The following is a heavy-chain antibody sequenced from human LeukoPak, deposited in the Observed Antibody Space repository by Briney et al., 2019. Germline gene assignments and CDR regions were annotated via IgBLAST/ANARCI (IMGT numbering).Heavy chain of an antibody. CDR2: IYHSGTT. CDR3: ARDLAYRSSLRGTFDI. Sequence: PSETLSLTCTVSGYSISSGYYWGWIRQSPGKGLEWIGNIYHSGTTYYNPSLKSRATISVDTSKNQFSLKLSSVTAADTAVYYCARDLAYRSSLRGTFDIWGQGTKVTVSS. J-gene: IGHJ3*02. D-gene: IGHD6-19*01. CDR1: GYSISSGYY. V-gene: IGHV4-38-2*02.